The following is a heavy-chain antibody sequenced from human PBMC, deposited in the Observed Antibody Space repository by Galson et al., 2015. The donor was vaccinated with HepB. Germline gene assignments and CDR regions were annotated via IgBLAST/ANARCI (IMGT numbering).Heavy chain of an antibody. Sequence: SVKVSCKASGGTFSSYAISWVRQAPGQGLEWMGGIIPIFGTANYAQKFQGRVTITADESTSTAYMELSSLRSEDTAVYYCARGRLSGPPDYYGMDVWGQGTTVTVSS. CDR1: GGTFSSYA. CDR3: ARGRLSGPPDYYGMDV. J-gene: IGHJ6*02. V-gene: IGHV1-69*13. CDR2: IIPIFGTA. D-gene: IGHD1-26*01.